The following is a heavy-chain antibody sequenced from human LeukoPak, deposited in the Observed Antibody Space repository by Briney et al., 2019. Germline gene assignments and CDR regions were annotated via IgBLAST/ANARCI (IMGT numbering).Heavy chain of an antibody. Sequence: GRSLRLSCAASGFTFSSYGMHWVRQAPGKGLEWVAVIWYDGSNKYYADSVKGRFTISRDNSKNTLYLQMNSLRAEDTAVYYCARDDAAADPGGYWGQGTLVTVSP. J-gene: IGHJ4*02. D-gene: IGHD6-13*01. CDR1: GFTFSSYG. V-gene: IGHV3-33*01. CDR3: ARDDAAADPGGY. CDR2: IWYDGSNK.